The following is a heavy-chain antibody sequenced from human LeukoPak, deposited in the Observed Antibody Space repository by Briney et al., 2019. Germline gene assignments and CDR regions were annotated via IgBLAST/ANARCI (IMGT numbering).Heavy chain of an antibody. CDR1: GFTFSNYW. V-gene: IGHV3-7*01. D-gene: IGHD5-18*01. CDR2: IKQDGSEK. CDR3: ARDPAIQAWLSAYYFDY. Sequence: GGSLRLSCAASGFTFSNYWMSWVRQAPGKGLEWVANIKQDGSEKYYVDSVKGRFTISRDNAKNSLYLQMNSLRAEDTAVYYCARDPAIQAWLSAYYFDYWGQGTLVTASS. J-gene: IGHJ4*02.